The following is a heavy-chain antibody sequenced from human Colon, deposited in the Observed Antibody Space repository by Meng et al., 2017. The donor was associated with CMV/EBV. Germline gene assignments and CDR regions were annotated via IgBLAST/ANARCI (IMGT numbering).Heavy chain of an antibody. CDR3: VRDLRYLVTVL. J-gene: IGHJ4*02. D-gene: IGHD2-21*02. V-gene: IGHV4-59*01. CDR2: IYPSGIT. CDR1: GGSISSDY. Sequence: SETLSLTCTVSGGSISSDYWSWIRQPPGKGLEWILYIYPSGITKHNPSLKSRVTISVDTSKNQLSLRLSSVTAADTGVYYCVRDLRYLVTVLWGQGMLVTVSS.